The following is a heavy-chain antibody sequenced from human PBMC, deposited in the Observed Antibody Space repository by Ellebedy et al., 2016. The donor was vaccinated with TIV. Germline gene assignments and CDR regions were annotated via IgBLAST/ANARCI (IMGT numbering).Heavy chain of an antibody. Sequence: GGSLRLSXKGSGYSFTSYWISWVRQLPGKGLEWMGRIDPSDSYTNYSPSFQGHVTISADKSISTAYLQWSSLKASDTAIYYCARPVGATTTFGMDVWGQGTTVTVSS. CDR3: ARPVGATTTFGMDV. CDR2: IDPSDSYT. V-gene: IGHV5-10-1*01. CDR1: GYSFTSYW. D-gene: IGHD1-26*01. J-gene: IGHJ6*02.